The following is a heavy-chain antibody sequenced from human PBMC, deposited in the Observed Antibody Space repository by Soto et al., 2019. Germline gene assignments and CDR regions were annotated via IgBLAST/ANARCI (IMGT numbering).Heavy chain of an antibody. CDR3: AKAFPPGIAVAGTAEYFQH. Sequence: GGSLRLSCVASGITFSSQALSWVRQAPGKGLEWVSAISGSGGSTYYADSVKGRFTISRDNSKNTLYLQMNSLRAEDTAVYYCAKAFPPGIAVAGTAEYFQHWGQGTLVTVSS. CDR1: GITFSSQA. D-gene: IGHD6-19*01. V-gene: IGHV3-23*01. CDR2: ISGSGGST. J-gene: IGHJ1*01.